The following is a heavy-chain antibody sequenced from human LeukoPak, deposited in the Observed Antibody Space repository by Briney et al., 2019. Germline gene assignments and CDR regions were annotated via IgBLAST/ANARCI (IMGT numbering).Heavy chain of an antibody. CDR3: ARVITIFGVVSGFDP. D-gene: IGHD3-3*01. Sequence: ASVKVSCKASGYTFTSYYMHWVRQAPGQGLEWMGWINPNSGGTNYAQKFQGRVTMTRDTSISTAYMELSRLRSDDTAVYYCARVITIFGVVSGFDPWGQGTLVTVSS. CDR2: INPNSGGT. J-gene: IGHJ5*02. CDR1: GYTFTSYY. V-gene: IGHV1-2*02.